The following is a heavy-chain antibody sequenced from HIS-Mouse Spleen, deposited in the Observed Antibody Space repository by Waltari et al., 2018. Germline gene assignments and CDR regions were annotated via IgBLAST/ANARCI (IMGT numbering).Heavy chain of an antibody. CDR3: ARSKGYCSSTSCYYFDY. J-gene: IGHJ4*02. Sequence: QVQLQQWGAGLLKPSETLSLTCAVYGGSFSGYYWSWIRPPPGKGLEWLGEINHSGHNNYHPSLKSRVTISVDTSKNQFSRKLSSVTAADTAVYYCARSKGYCSSTSCYYFDYWGQGTLVTVSS. D-gene: IGHD2-2*01. V-gene: IGHV4-34*01. CDR1: GGSFSGYY. CDR2: INHSGHN.